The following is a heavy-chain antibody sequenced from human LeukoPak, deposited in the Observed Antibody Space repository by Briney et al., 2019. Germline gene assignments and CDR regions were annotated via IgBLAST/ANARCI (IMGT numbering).Heavy chain of an antibody. CDR3: TTGGSVIVTGTRAFDI. D-gene: IGHD1-7*01. CDR1: YFTFTNTW. V-gene: IGHV3-15*07. Sequence: PGGSLRLSCAASYFTFTNTWMNWVRQAPGKGLEWVGRVKREIDGGTIDYAAPVQGRFTISRDDSQATLYLQMDDLKTEDTAVYYCTTGGSVIVTGTRAFDIWGQGTLVTVSS. J-gene: IGHJ3*02. CDR2: VKREIDGGTI.